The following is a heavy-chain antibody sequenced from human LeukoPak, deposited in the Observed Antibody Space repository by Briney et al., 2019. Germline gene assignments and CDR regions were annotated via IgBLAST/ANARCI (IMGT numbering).Heavy chain of an antibody. CDR2: ISGSGGST. CDR1: GFTFSSYA. D-gene: IGHD5-18*01. J-gene: IGHJ4*02. Sequence: GGALRLSCAASGFTFSSYAMSWVRQAPGKGLEWVSAISGSGGSTYYADSVKGRFTISRDNSKNTLYLQMNSLRAEDTAVYYCAKRLKGLQGSDYWGQGTLVTVSS. V-gene: IGHV3-23*01. CDR3: AKRLKGLQGSDY.